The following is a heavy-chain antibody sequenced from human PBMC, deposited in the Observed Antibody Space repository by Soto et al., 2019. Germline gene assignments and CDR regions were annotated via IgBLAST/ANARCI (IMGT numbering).Heavy chain of an antibody. J-gene: IGHJ4*02. CDR3: ARGTYGDYDF. D-gene: IGHD4-17*01. V-gene: IGHV3-23*01. Sequence: GGSLRLSCAASGFTFSSYATSWVRQAPGKGLEWVSAVGAGGISTYYADSVKGRFTISRDNSKNTLYLQMNSLRADDTAVFYCARGTYGDYDFWGQGTLVTVPQ. CDR2: VGAGGIST. CDR1: GFTFSSYA.